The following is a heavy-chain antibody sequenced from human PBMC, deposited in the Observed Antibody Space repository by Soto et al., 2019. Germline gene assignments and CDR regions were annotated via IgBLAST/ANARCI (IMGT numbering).Heavy chain of an antibody. Sequence: PGGSLRLSCAASGFSFGSYALSWVRQAPGEGLEWVSTISGSDGKTFYADSVKGRFSISRETSQITLYLQMNSLRADDTAIYYCARWSYLDYWGQGTRVTVSS. CDR1: GFSFGSYA. J-gene: IGHJ4*02. V-gene: IGHV3-23*01. CDR2: ISGSDGKT. CDR3: ARWSYLDY. D-gene: IGHD3-3*01.